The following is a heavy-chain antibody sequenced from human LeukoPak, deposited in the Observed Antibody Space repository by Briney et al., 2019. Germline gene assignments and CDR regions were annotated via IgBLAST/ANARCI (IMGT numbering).Heavy chain of an antibody. CDR2: IRRRAYGGAA. CDR3: SRNGLVDFDY. V-gene: IGHV3-49*04. J-gene: IGHJ4*02. D-gene: IGHD2-8*01. CDR1: GFAFDDFA. Sequence: GQSLRLSCTTSGFAFDDFAMSWVRQPAGQGLEWVGFIRRRAYGGAAEYAASVKGRFIISRDDSKGIAYLQMNSLKTEDTAVYYCSRNGLVDFDYWGQGSRVIVSP.